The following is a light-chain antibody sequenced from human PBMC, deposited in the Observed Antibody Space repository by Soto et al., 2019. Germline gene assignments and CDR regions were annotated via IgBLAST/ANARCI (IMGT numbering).Light chain of an antibody. J-gene: IGLJ1*01. V-gene: IGLV1-40*01. CDR2: GNS. CDR3: QSYDSSLSGYV. CDR1: SSNTGAGYY. Sequence: QSVLTQPPSVSGAPGQRVTISCTGSSSNTGAGYYVQWYQQLPGTAPKRLIYGNSNRPSGVPDRFSGSKSGTSASLAITGLQAEDEADYYCQSYDSSLSGYVFGTGTKVTVL.